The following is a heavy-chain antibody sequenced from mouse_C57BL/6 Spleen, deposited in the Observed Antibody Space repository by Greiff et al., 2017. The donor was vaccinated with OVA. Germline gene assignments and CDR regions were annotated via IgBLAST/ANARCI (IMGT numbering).Heavy chain of an antibody. Sequence: QVQLQQSGPELVKPGASVKISCTASGFAFSSSWMNWVPQRPGKGLEWIGRIYPGEGDTTYNGKFKGKATLTADKSSRTAYMQLSSRRSEDSAVYFCARESVGTTVVATRYFDVWGTGTTVTVSS. CDR2: IYPGEGDT. J-gene: IGHJ1*03. CDR1: GFAFSSSW. V-gene: IGHV1-82*01. D-gene: IGHD1-1*01. CDR3: ARESVGTTVVATRYFDV.